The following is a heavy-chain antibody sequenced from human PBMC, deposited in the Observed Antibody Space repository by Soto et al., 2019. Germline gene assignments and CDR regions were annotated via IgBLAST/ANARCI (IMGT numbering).Heavy chain of an antibody. V-gene: IGHV4-59*01. D-gene: IGHD6-13*01. CDR2: VYYTGTT. CDR3: ARDLAAVPRAFDY. CDR1: GGSISSYF. Sequence: SETLSLTCTVSGGSISSYFYIWVRQPPGKGLEWIGSVYYTGTTDYNPSLKSRVTISVDTSKAQFSLNLRSVTAADTAVYYCARDLAAVPRAFDYWGRGTLVTVSS. J-gene: IGHJ4*02.